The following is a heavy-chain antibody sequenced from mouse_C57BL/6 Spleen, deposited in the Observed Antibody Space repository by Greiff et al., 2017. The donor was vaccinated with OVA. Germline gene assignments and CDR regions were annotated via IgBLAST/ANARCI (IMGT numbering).Heavy chain of an antibody. V-gene: IGHV1-18*01. CDR1: GYTFTDYN. D-gene: IGHD2-2*01. J-gene: IGHJ1*03. CDR3: AREVIWGGYFDV. Sequence: VQLQQSGPELVKPGASVKIPCKASGYTFTDYNMDWVKQSHGKSLEWIGDINPNNGGTIYNQKFKGKATLTVDKSSSTAYMELRSLTSEDTAVYYGAREVIWGGYFDVWGTGTTVTVSS. CDR2: INPNNGGT.